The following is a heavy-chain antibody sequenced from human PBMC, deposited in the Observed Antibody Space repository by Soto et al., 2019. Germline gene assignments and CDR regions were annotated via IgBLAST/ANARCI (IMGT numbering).Heavy chain of an antibody. J-gene: IGHJ4*02. D-gene: IGHD6-6*01. Sequence: PSETLSLTCTVSGGSISSYYWSWIRQPPGKGLEWIGYIYYSGSTNYNPSLKSRVTISVDTSKNQFSLKLSSVTAADTAVYYCARGSVAARLTYFDYWGQGTLVTVAS. CDR1: GGSISSYY. V-gene: IGHV4-59*01. CDR2: IYYSGST. CDR3: ARGSVAARLTYFDY.